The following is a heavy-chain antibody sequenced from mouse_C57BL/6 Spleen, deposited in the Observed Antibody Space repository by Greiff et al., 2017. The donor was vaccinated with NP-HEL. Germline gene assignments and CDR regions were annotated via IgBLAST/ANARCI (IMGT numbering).Heavy chain of an antibody. V-gene: IGHV5-9-1*02. Sequence: EVHLVESGEGLVKPGGSLKLSCAASGFTFSSYAMSWVRQTPEKRLEWVAYISSGGDYIYYADTVKGRFTISRDNARNTLYLQMSSLKSEDTAMYYCTRGNYDYDGFAYWGQGTLVTASA. D-gene: IGHD2-4*01. CDR2: ISSGGDYI. CDR3: TRGNYDYDGFAY. J-gene: IGHJ3*01. CDR1: GFTFSSYA.